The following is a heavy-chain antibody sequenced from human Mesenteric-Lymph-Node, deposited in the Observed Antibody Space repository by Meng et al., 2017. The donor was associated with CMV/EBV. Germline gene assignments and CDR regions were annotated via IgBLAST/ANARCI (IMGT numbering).Heavy chain of an antibody. J-gene: IGHJ4*02. Sequence: GGSLRLSCGVSGFTFSNYEMNWVRQSPGKGLEWVSNIRTSGATYYADSVRGRFTISRDNAKNSVYLQMNSLRAEDTAVYYCARDSPSTSCYDYWGQGTLVTVSS. CDR2: IRTSGAT. CDR3: ARDSPSTSCYDY. CDR1: GFTFSNYE. V-gene: IGHV3-48*03. D-gene: IGHD2-2*01.